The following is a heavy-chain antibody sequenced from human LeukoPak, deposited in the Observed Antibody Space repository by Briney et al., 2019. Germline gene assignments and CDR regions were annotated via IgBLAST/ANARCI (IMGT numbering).Heavy chain of an antibody. Sequence: ASVKVSCKAAGYTFTSYDINWVRQATGQGLEWMGWMNPNSSNTGYAQKFQGRVTITRNTSISTAYMELSSLRSEDTAVYYCARGITYYGSGSYPLWGQGTLVTVSS. V-gene: IGHV1-8*03. CDR1: GYTFTSYD. CDR3: ARGITYYGSGSYPL. CDR2: MNPNSSNT. J-gene: IGHJ4*02. D-gene: IGHD3-10*01.